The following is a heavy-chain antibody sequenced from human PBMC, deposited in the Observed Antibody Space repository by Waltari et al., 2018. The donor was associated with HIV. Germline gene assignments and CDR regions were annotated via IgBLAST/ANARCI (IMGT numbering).Heavy chain of an antibody. Sequence: QVQLVQSGAEVKKPGSSVKVSCKASGGTFSSYAISWVRQAPGQGLEWMGGIIPIFGTANYAQKFQGRVTITADESTSTAYMELSSLRSEDTAVYYCARVADGGYVTPYYYYGMDVWGQGTTVTVSS. V-gene: IGHV1-69*12. CDR3: ARVADGGYVTPYYYYGMDV. CDR1: GGTFSSYA. CDR2: IIPIFGTA. D-gene: IGHD5-12*01. J-gene: IGHJ6*02.